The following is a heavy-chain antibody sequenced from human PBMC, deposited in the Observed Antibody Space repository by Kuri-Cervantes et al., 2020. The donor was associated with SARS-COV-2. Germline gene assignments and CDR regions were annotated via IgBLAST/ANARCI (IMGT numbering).Heavy chain of an antibody. D-gene: IGHD3-3*01. CDR2: IWYDGSNK. J-gene: IGHJ4*02. Sequence: GGSLRLSCAASGFTFSSYGLHWIRQAPGKGLEWVAVIWYDGSNKYYADSVKGRFTIFRDNSKKALYLQMNSLRAEDTAVYYVARDGRRITIFGVVIIAFDYWGQGTLVTVSS. V-gene: IGHV3-33*01. CDR3: ARDGRRITIFGVVIIAFDY. CDR1: GFTFSSYG.